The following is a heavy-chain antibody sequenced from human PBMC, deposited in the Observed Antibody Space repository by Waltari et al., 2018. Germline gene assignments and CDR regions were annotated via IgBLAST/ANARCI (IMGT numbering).Heavy chain of an antibody. D-gene: IGHD4-17*01. J-gene: IGHJ3*02. V-gene: IGHV4-30-4*01. CDR2: IYYSGST. CDR3: ARALYGDSNTDAFDI. Sequence: QVQLQESGPGLVKPSQTLSLPCTVSGGPHISGDYYWGWIRQPPGKGLEWIGYIYYSGSTYYNPSLKSRVTISVDTSKNQFSLKLSSVTAADTAVYYCARALYGDSNTDAFDIWGQGTMVTVSS. CDR1: GGPHISGDYY.